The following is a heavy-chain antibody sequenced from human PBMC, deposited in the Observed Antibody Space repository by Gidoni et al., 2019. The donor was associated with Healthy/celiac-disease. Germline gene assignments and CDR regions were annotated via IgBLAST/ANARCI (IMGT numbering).Heavy chain of an antibody. Sequence: EVQLVESGGGLVQPGRSLRLSCAASGFTFDDYAMHWVRQAPGKGLEWVSGISWNSGSIGYADSVKGRFTISRDNAKNSLYLQMNSLRAEDTALYYCAKALNLYGGTGGYYFDYWGQGTLVTVSS. CDR3: AKALNLYGGTGGYYFDY. CDR1: GFTFDDYA. V-gene: IGHV3-9*01. CDR2: ISWNSGSI. D-gene: IGHD2-15*01. J-gene: IGHJ4*02.